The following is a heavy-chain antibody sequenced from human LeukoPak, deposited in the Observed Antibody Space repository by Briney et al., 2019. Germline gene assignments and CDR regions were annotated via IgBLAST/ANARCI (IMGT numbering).Heavy chain of an antibody. D-gene: IGHD3-22*01. V-gene: IGHV3-74*01. CDR2: INSDGSST. Sequence: GGSLRLSCAASGFTFSRYWMHWVRQAPGKGLVWVSRINSDGSSTSYADSVKGRFTISRDNAKNTLYLQMNSLRAEDTAVYYCARHLSYYYDSSGYFHFDYWGQGTLVTVPS. J-gene: IGHJ4*02. CDR1: GFTFSRYW. CDR3: ARHLSYYYDSSGYFHFDY.